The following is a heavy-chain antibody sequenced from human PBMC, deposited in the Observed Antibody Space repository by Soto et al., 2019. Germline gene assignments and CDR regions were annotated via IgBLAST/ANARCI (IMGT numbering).Heavy chain of an antibody. V-gene: IGHV4-31*03. CDR1: AGSTSTGGYH. CDR3: ARYGSGSYYTYYYGMDV. D-gene: IGHD3-10*01. J-gene: IGHJ6*02. CDR2: IYYSGST. Sequence: SETLRLPCTVSAGSTSTGGYHLCWIRQHTGKGLEWIGYIYYSGSTYYNPSLKSRVTISVDTSKNQFSLKLSSVTAADTAVYYCARYGSGSYYTYYYGMDVWGQGTMVT.